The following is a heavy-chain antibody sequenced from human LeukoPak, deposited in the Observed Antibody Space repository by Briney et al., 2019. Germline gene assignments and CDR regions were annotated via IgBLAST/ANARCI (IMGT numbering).Heavy chain of an antibody. CDR2: INHNGNVN. D-gene: IGHD3-16*01. V-gene: IGHV3-7*03. CDR3: ARGGGLDV. Sequence: GGSPRLSCAASGCTFGSYWRKWARQAPGKGLEWVASINHNGNVNYYVDSVKGRFTISRDNAKNSLYLQMSNLRAEDTAVYFCARGGGLDVWGQGATVTVSS. J-gene: IGHJ6*02. CDR1: GCTFGSYW.